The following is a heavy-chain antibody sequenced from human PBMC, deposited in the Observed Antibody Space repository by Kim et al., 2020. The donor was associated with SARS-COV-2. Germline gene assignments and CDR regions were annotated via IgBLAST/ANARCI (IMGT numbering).Heavy chain of an antibody. D-gene: IGHD4-17*01. CDR3: ARFPDYGDYVFGY. J-gene: IGHJ4*02. V-gene: IGHV5-51*01. Sequence: YSPSFQSHGTIAADKSISTAYLQWSSLKASDTAMYYCARFPDYGDYVFGYWGQGTLVTVSS.